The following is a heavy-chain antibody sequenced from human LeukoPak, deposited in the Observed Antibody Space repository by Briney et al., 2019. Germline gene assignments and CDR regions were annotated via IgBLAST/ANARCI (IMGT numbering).Heavy chain of an antibody. CDR1: GFSFSTSP. CDR3: ATTHYDLLDV. Sequence: GGSLRLSCAASGFSFSTSPMSWVRQPPGKGLEWVSAMNNGPGATFYRDSVRGRFTISRDDSKSTLYLQMNSLRAEDTGTYYCATTHYDLLDVWGQGTTVNVSS. V-gene: IGHV3-23*01. J-gene: IGHJ6*02. CDR2: MNNGPGAT. D-gene: IGHD5-12*01.